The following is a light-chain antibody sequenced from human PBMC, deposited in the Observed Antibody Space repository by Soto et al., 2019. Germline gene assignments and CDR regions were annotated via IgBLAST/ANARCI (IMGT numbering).Light chain of an antibody. V-gene: IGKV1-5*03. CDR3: QQYKDYSAWT. CDR2: EAS. J-gene: IGKJ1*01. Sequence: SQRINKCLAWYQQTPGKAPTLLIYEASILQNGVPSRFSGTESGTEFTLTISSLRPADLATYDGQQYKDYSAWTFGQGTKVDIK. CDR1: QRINKC.